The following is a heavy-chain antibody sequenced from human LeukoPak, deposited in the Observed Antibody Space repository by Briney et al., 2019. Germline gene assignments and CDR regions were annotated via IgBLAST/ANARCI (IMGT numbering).Heavy chain of an antibody. V-gene: IGHV3-20*04. J-gene: IGHJ6*03. Sequence: PGGSLRLSCAASGFTFDDYGMSWVRQAPGKGLEWVSGINWNGGSTGYADSVEGRFTISRDNAKNSLYLQMNSLRAEDTALYYCARRNGDYYYYYMDVWGKGTTVTVSS. CDR3: ARRNGDYYYYYMDV. CDR2: INWNGGST. D-gene: IGHD4-17*01. CDR1: GFTFDDYG.